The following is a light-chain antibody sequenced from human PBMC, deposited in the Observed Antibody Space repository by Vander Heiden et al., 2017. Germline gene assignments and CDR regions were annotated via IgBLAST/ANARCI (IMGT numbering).Light chain of an antibody. CDR3: QQGFSVPWT. V-gene: IGKV1-39*01. J-gene: IGKJ1*01. CDR1: QGITNY. Sequence: DIQMTQSPSSLSASVGDRATTTCRASQGITNYLNWYQQKPGKAPKVLIYATSSLQSGVPSRFSGSGSGTDFTLTITNLQPEDSATYYCQQGFSVPWTFGQGTKVEIK. CDR2: ATS.